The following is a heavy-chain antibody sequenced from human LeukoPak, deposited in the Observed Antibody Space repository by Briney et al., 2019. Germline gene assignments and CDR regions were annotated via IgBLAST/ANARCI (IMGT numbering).Heavy chain of an antibody. D-gene: IGHD2/OR15-2a*01. CDR1: GFTFSSYW. CDR3: VGVTEYSTAGMRY. CDR2: ISSDGSTT. V-gene: IGHV3-74*01. J-gene: IGHJ4*02. Sequence: GGSLRLSCAASGFTFSSYWMHWVRQAPGKGLVWVSRISSDGSTTTYAGSVKGRFTISRDNAKNTMYLQMNSLRVEDTALYYCVGVTEYSTAGMRYWGQGTLVTVSS.